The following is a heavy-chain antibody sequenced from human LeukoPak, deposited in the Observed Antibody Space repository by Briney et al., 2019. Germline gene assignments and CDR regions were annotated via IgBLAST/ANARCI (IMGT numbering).Heavy chain of an antibody. Sequence: PGGSLRLSCTASGFTFGDYAMSWVRQAPGKGLEWVSYISSSGNTIYYADAVKGRFTISRDNAKNLLYLQMNSQRADDTAAYYCARDWAGGPHDYWGQGTLVTVSS. CDR2: ISSSGNTI. J-gene: IGHJ4*02. CDR1: GFTFGDYA. CDR3: ARDWAGGPHDY. D-gene: IGHD3-10*01. V-gene: IGHV3-11*04.